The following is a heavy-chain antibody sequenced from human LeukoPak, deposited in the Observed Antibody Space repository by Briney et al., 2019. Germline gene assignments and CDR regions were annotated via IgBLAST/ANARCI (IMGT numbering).Heavy chain of an antibody. CDR3: AKDLRAGALLPNFDY. V-gene: IGHV3-48*01. CDR1: GFTFSSYS. CDR2: IRTSSSTT. J-gene: IGHJ4*02. Sequence: GGSLRLSCAASGFTFSSYSMNWVRQAPGKGLEWVSYIRTSSSTTYYADSVKGRFTISRDNSKNTLYLQMNSLRAEDTAVYYCAKDLRAGALLPNFDYWGQGTLVTVSS. D-gene: IGHD2-15*01.